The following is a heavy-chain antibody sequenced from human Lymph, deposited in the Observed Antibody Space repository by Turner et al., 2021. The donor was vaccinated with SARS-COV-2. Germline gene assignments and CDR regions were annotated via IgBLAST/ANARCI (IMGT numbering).Heavy chain of an antibody. CDR3: ARDSPYCSSTSCYDP. V-gene: IGHV1-69*10. J-gene: IGHJ5*02. CDR2: IIPILAIA. Sequence: QVQLVQSGAEVKKPGSSVKVSCKASGGTFSSYAITWVRQVPGQGLEWMGGIIPILAIANYAQKFQGRVTITADKSTSTAYMELSSLRSEDTAVYYCARDSPYCSSTSCYDPWGQGTLVTVSS. CDR1: GGTFSSYA. D-gene: IGHD2-2*01.